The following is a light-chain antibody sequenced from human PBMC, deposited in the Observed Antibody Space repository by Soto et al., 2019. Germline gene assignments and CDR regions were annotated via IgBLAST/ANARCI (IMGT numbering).Light chain of an antibody. J-gene: IGLJ3*02. V-gene: IGLV1-44*01. CDR1: SSNIGSNT. CDR2: SNV. CDR3: AAWDGSLNGWV. Sequence: QSVLTQAPSVSGTPGQRVTISCSGSSSNIGSNTVSWYQQVPGTAPKVLIYSNVQRPSGVPDRFSGFKSGTSASLAIGGLPSEDEGDYYCAAWDGSLNGWVFGGGTKVTVL.